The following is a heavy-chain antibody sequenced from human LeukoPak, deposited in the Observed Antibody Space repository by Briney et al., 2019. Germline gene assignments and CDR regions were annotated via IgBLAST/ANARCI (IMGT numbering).Heavy chain of an antibody. D-gene: IGHD1-26*01. CDR3: ARESIVGATTFFSH. J-gene: IGHJ4*02. CDR1: GFTFSSYA. Sequence: GGSLRLSCAASGFTFSSYAMSWVRQAPGKGLEWVSAITGSGGNTYYADSVKGRFTISRDNSKKTLYLQMNSLRAEDTAVYYCARESIVGATTFFSHWGQGTLVTVSS. CDR2: ITGSGGNT. V-gene: IGHV3-23*01.